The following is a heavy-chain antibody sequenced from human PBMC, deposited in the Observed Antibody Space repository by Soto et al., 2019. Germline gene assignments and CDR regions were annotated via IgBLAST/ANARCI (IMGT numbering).Heavy chain of an antibody. CDR2: IYSGGST. D-gene: IGHD6-19*01. CDR3: ASHSSGWYGATFDY. V-gene: IGHV3-53*01. J-gene: IGHJ4*02. CDR1: GFTFGDYA. Sequence: LRLSCTASGFTFGDYAMSWVRQAPGKGLEWVSVIYSGGSTYYADSVKGRFTISRDNSKNTLYLQMNSLRAEDTAVYYCASHSSGWYGATFDYWGQGTLVTVSS.